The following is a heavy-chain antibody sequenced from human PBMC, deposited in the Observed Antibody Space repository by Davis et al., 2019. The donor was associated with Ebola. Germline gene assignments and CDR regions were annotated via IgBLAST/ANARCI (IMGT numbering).Heavy chain of an antibody. Sequence: ASVKVSCKASGYSFTSYYMHWVRQAPGQGLEWMGIINTITGGTSYAQNFQVRVNMTRDTSTSTVYMELSSLRSEDTAVYYCAREGGRYYDSSGYVFDIWGQGTMVKVSS. CDR1: GYSFTSYY. J-gene: IGHJ3*02. D-gene: IGHD3-22*01. V-gene: IGHV1-46*01. CDR2: INTITGGT. CDR3: AREGGRYYDSSGYVFDI.